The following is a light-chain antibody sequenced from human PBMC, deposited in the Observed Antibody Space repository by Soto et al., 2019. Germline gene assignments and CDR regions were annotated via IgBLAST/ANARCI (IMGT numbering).Light chain of an antibody. CDR1: AGAVTSGHY. V-gene: IGLV7-46*01. J-gene: IGLJ2*01. Sequence: QAVVTQEPSLTVSPGGTVTLTCGSSAGAVTSGHYPYWFQQKPGQAPRTLIYDTSNKHSWTPARFSGSLLGGKAALTLSGAQPEDEADYYCLVTYSDARVFGGGTKLTVL. CDR2: DTS. CDR3: LVTYSDARV.